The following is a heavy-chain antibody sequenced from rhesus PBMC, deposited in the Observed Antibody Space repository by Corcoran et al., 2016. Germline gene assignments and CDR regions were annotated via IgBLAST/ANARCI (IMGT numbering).Heavy chain of an antibody. V-gene: IGHV4S10*01. CDR3: ARGGIGGSYYYFDY. Sequence: QVQLQESGPGVVKPSETLSLTCAVSGGSISDSYRWSWIRQPPVKGLEWIVYIYGSSTSTNYNPSLKGRVTILKDTSKNQFSLKLSSVTAADTAVYYCARGGIGGSYYYFDYWGQGVLVTVS. J-gene: IGHJ4*01. CDR2: IYGSSTST. CDR1: GGSISDSYR. D-gene: IGHD3-16*01.